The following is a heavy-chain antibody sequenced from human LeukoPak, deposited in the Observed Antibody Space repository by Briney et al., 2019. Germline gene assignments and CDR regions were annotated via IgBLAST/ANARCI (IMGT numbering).Heavy chain of an antibody. J-gene: IGHJ6*03. CDR2: IRSKANSYAT. CDR3: TSKYCSGGSCDYYYYYMDV. CDR1: GFTFSGSA. V-gene: IGHV3-73*01. D-gene: IGHD2-15*01. Sequence: GGSLRLSCAASGFTFSGSAMHWVRQASGKGLEWVGRIRSKANSYATAYAASVKGRFTISRDDSKNTAYLQMNSLKTEDTAVYYCTSKYCSGGSCDYYYYYMDVWGKGTTVTVSS.